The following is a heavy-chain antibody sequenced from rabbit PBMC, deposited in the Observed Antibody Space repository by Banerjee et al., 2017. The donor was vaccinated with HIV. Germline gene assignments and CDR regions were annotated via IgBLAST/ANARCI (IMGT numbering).Heavy chain of an antibody. J-gene: IGHJ4*01. CDR1: GFSFSSSDY. CDR3: ARDLAGVIGWNFNL. Sequence: QSLEESGGGLVKPGASLTLTCTASGFSFSSSDYMCWIRQAPGEGLEWIGCIYAVDSGSTYYASWAEGRFTISKASSTTVTLEMTSLTDVDTATYFCARDLAGVIGWNFNLWGPGTLVTVS. CDR2: IYAVDSGST. D-gene: IGHD4-1*01. V-gene: IGHV1S40*01.